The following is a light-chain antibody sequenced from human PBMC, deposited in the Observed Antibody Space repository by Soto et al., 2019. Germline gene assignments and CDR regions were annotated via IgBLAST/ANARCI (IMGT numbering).Light chain of an antibody. J-gene: IGKJ1*01. CDR2: DGS. CDR3: QRYNSL. V-gene: IGKV1-5*01. CDR1: QSISSW. Sequence: DIQMTQSPCTLSASVGDRVTLTCRASQSISSWLAWTQQKPGKAPKLLIYDGSSLQSGVPSVFSGRGSGTQCTLTISSLQPDDFASYYCQRYNSLLGQGTKVEIK.